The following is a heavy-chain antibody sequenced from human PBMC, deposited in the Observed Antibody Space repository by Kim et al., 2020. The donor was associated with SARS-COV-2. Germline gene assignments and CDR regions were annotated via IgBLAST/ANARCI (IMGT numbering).Heavy chain of an antibody. CDR3: TSTDDTYYDFWSGGFVGYFDY. V-gene: IGHV3-73*01. CDR2: IRSKANSYAT. D-gene: IGHD3-3*01. J-gene: IGHJ4*02. Sequence: GGSLRLSCAASGFTFSGSAMHWVRQASGKGLEWVGRIRSKANSYATAYAASVKGRFTISRDDSKNTAYLQMNSLKTEDTAVYYCTSTDDTYYDFWSGGFVGYFDYWGQGTLVTVSS. CDR1: GFTFSGSA.